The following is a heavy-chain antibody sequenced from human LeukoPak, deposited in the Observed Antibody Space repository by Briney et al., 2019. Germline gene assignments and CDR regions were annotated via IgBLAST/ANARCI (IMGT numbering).Heavy chain of an antibody. J-gene: IGHJ6*02. D-gene: IGHD4-17*01. CDR1: GSTVSSNY. CDR3: ARDGTTTVTPIYGMDV. V-gene: IGHV3-66*01. CDR2: IYSGGST. Sequence: PGGSLRLSCAASGSTVSSNYMSWVRQAPGKGLEWVSVIYSGGSTYYADSVKGRFTISRDNSKNTLYLQMNSLRAEDTAVYYCARDGTTTVTPIYGMDVWGQGTTVTVSS.